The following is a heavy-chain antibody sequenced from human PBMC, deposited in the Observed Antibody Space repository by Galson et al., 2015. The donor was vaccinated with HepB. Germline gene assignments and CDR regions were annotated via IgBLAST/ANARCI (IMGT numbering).Heavy chain of an antibody. CDR1: GGTFSSYA. Sequence: SVKVSCKASGGTFSSYAISWVRQAPGQGLEWMGRIIPILGIANYAQKFQGRVTITADKSTSTAYMELSSLRSDDTAVYYCARMDIVVVVSSDYWGQGTLVTVSS. CDR3: ARMDIVVVVSSDY. D-gene: IGHD2-15*01. J-gene: IGHJ4*02. CDR2: IIPILGIA. V-gene: IGHV1-69*04.